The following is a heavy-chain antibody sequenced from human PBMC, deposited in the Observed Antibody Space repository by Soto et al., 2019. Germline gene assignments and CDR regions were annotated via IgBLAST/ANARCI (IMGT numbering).Heavy chain of an antibody. CDR1: GYTFTSYG. CDR3: AREGYYGSGSYYPATDPMGMRTYYYGMDV. D-gene: IGHD3-10*01. J-gene: IGHJ6*02. Sequence: ASVKVSCKASGYTFTSYGISWVRQAPGQGLEWMGWISAYNGNTNYAQKLQGRVTMTTDTSTSTAYMELRSLRSDDTAVYYCAREGYYGSGSYYPATDPMGMRTYYYGMDVWGQGTTVTVSS. V-gene: IGHV1-18*04. CDR2: ISAYNGNT.